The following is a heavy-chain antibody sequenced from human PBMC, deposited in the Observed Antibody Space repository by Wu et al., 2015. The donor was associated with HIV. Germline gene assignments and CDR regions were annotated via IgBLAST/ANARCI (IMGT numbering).Heavy chain of an antibody. CDR1: GFTFKRYA. Sequence: QVQLVESGGGVVQPGRSLRLSCAASGFTFKRYAMHWVRQAPGKGLEWVAVISYDGTNKYYADSVKGRFTISRGNSKNTLYLQMNSLRAEDTALYYCARDHCGSISCYGIYQNYYGMDVWGQGTTVTVSS. CDR3: ARDHCGSISCYGIYQNYYGMDV. V-gene: IGHV3-30-3*01. J-gene: IGHJ6*02. D-gene: IGHD2-2*01. CDR2: ISYDGTNK.